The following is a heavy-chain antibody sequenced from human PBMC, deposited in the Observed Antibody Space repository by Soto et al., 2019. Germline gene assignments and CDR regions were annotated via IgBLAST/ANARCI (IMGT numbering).Heavy chain of an antibody. CDR2: IYTTGTT. CDR1: GGSISSGSHH. CDR3: ASRTIVAGGWFDS. J-gene: IGHJ5*01. Sequence: SETLSLTCTVSGGSISSGSHHCGWIRQPPGKGLAWIGDIYTTGTTYYDPSLKSRVTLSVDTSKNQFSLKLSSVTATDTAVYYCASRTIVAGGWFDSWGQGNLVTVSS. V-gene: IGHV4-39*01. D-gene: IGHD5-12*01.